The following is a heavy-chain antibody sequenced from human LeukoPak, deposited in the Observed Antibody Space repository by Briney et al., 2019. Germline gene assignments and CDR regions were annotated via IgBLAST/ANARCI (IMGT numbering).Heavy chain of an antibody. CDR1: GFTFSSYS. V-gene: IGHV3-21*01. Sequence: RGSLRLSCAASGFTFSSYSMNWVRQAPGKGLEWVSSISSSSGYMYSADSVKGRFTISRDNAKNSLYLQMNSLRAEDTAVYYCTRDMGSGSYLYYFDYWGQGTLVTVSS. D-gene: IGHD1-26*01. J-gene: IGHJ4*02. CDR3: TRDMGSGSYLYYFDY. CDR2: ISSSSGYM.